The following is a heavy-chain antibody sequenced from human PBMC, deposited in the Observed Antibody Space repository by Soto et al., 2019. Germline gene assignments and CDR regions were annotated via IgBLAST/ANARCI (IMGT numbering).Heavy chain of an antibody. D-gene: IGHD3-10*01. CDR3: ARENRADGTYYFDY. Sequence: QVQLQESGPGLVKPSGTLSLTCAVSGGSISSSNWWSWVRQPPGKGLEWIGEIYPSGSTNYNPSLKSRGTISVDKSKNQFSLKRSSVTAADTAVYYCARENRADGTYYFDYWGQGTLVTVSS. V-gene: IGHV4-4*02. J-gene: IGHJ4*02. CDR2: IYPSGST. CDR1: GGSISSSNW.